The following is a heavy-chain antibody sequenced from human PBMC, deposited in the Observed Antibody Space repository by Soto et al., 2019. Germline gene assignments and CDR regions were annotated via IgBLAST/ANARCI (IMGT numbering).Heavy chain of an antibody. CDR3: ARTSIVPHPFAP. V-gene: IGHV3-74*01. CDR1: GFTFSSYW. D-gene: IGHD1-26*01. J-gene: IGHJ5*02. Sequence: EVQLVESGGGLVQPGGSLRLSCAASGFTFSSYWMHWVRQAPGKGLVWVSRINSDGSSTSYADSVKGRFTISRDNAKNTLYLQMNSLRAEDTAVYYCARTSIVPHPFAPWGQGTLVTVSS. CDR2: INSDGSST.